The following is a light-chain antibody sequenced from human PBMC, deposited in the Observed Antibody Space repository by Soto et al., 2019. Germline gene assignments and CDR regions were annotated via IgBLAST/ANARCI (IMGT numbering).Light chain of an antibody. V-gene: IGKV3-11*01. CDR3: QQRSNWPPRT. CDR2: DAS. J-gene: IGKJ1*01. Sequence: ELVWTQTPATMSLSPGESSTLSCRASQSVSRYLAWYQQKPGQAPRLLIYDASNRATGIPARFSCSGSVKDFTRSISSLEPEDFAVYYCQQRSNWPPRTFVQGNKVEIK. CDR1: QSVSRY.